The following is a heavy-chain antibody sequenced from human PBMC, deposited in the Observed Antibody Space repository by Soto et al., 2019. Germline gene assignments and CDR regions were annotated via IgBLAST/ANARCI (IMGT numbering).Heavy chain of an antibody. D-gene: IGHD6-13*01. J-gene: IGHJ6*02. V-gene: IGHV4-4*02. Sequence: SETLSLTCAVSGGSIRSTNWWSWVRQPPGKGLEWIGEIYHGGSSNYNPSLKSRVTISVEKSKNQFSLKLISVTAADTAVYYCASAHSSSWYGMDVWGQGTTVTVSS. CDR3: ASAHSSSWYGMDV. CDR2: IYHGGSS. CDR1: GGSIRSTNW.